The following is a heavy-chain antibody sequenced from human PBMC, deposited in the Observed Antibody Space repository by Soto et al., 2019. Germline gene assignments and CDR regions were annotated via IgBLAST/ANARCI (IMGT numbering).Heavy chain of an antibody. V-gene: IGHV1-18*01. J-gene: IGHJ5*01. CDR3: ARGSYCSGGTCTNWFDS. Sequence: QVQLVQSGADLKKPGASVKVSCKASGYTFTDYAITWVRQAPEQGLEWVGWIGTPIGHTNYAQNFRGRVTMTADTSTNTAYMDLRSLRSDDTAIYYCARGSYCSGGTCTNWFDSWGQGTLVTVSS. D-gene: IGHD2-15*01. CDR2: IGTPIGHT. CDR1: GYTFTDYA.